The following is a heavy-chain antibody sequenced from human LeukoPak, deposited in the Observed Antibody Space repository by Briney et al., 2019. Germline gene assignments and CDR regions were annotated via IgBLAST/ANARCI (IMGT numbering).Heavy chain of an antibody. Sequence: ASVKVSCKASGYTFTGYYMHWVRQAPGQGLEWMGWINPNSGGTNYAQKFQGRVTMARDTSISTAYMELSRLRSDDTAVYYCARVITNAPGGRWFDPWGQGTLVTVSS. D-gene: IGHD3-22*01. J-gene: IGHJ5*02. CDR3: ARVITNAPGGRWFDP. CDR2: INPNSGGT. V-gene: IGHV1-2*02. CDR1: GYTFTGYY.